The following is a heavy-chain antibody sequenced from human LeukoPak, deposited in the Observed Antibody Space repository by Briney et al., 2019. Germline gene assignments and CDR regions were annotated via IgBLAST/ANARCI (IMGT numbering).Heavy chain of an antibody. CDR2: ISGSGGST. CDR1: GFTFRTYA. D-gene: IGHD5-18*01. CDR3: AKGEDSYGLFDY. Sequence: PGGSLRLSCAASGFTFRTYAMSWVRQAPGKGLEWVSAISGSGGSTYYADSVKGRFTISRDNSKNTLYLQMNSLRAEDTAVYYCAKGEDSYGLFDYWGQGTLVTVSS. J-gene: IGHJ4*02. V-gene: IGHV3-23*01.